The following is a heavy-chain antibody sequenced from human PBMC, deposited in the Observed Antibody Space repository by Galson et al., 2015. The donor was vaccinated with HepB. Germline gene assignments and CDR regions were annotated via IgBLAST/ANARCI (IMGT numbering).Heavy chain of an antibody. CDR3: AKAAGAFDT. J-gene: IGHJ3*02. Sequence: SLRLSCAASGFTFSSYAISWVRQAPGKGLEWVSDISPSGGTTYYADSVKGRFTLSRDNSRNTLYLQMNSLRAEDTAVYYCAKAAGAFDTWGQGTMVTVSS. CDR1: GFTFSSYA. CDR2: ISPSGGTT. V-gene: IGHV3-23*01.